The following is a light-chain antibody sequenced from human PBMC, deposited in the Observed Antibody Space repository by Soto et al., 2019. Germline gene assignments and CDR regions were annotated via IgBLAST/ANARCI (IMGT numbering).Light chain of an antibody. CDR3: QQYNNWPRT. J-gene: IGKJ1*01. Sequence: EIVLTQSPATLSLSRGERATLSCRASQSVSSNLAWYQQKPGQAPRLLIYGASTRATGIPARFSGSGSGTEFTLTISSLQSEDFAVYYCQQYNNWPRTFGQGTKVDIK. CDR2: GAS. V-gene: IGKV3-15*01. CDR1: QSVSSN.